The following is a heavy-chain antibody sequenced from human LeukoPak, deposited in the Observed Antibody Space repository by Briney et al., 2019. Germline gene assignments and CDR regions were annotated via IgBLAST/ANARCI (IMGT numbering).Heavy chain of an antibody. D-gene: IGHD2-21*02. Sequence: ASETLSLTCTVSGGSISSYYWSWIRQPPGKGLEWIGYIYYSGSTNYNPSLKSRVTISVDTSKNQFSLKLSSVTAADTAVYYCARLPYCGGDCYPPYFDYWGQGTLVTVSS. J-gene: IGHJ4*02. V-gene: IGHV4-59*08. CDR3: ARLPYCGGDCYPPYFDY. CDR2: IYYSGST. CDR1: GGSISSYY.